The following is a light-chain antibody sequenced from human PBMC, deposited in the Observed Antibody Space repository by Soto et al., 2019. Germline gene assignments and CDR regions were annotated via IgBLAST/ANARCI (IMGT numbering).Light chain of an antibody. CDR3: QSYDSRLSGSV. CDR2: GND. Sequence: QSVLTQPPSVSGAPGQRVTISCTGSSSNSGAGYDVHWYQQLPGTAPNLLIYGNDNRPSGVPDRFSGSKSGTSASLAITGLQAEDEADYYRQSYDSRLSGSVFGGGTKLTVL. J-gene: IGLJ3*02. V-gene: IGLV1-40*01. CDR1: SSNSGAGYD.